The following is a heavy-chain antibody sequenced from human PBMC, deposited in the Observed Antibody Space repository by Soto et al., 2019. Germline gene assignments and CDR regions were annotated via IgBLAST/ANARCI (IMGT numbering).Heavy chain of an antibody. CDR1: GFSLSSNAVG. Sequence: QITLKESGPPLVKPTQTLTLTCTFSGFSLSSNAVGVGWIRQPPGKALEWLALIYWDDDKRYSPSLKTRLTVTKDTSKNQVVLTMTNMDPVDTATYFCAQSTGWYSPFDYWGQGILVTVSS. V-gene: IGHV2-5*02. J-gene: IGHJ4*02. CDR2: IYWDDDK. CDR3: AQSTGWYSPFDY. D-gene: IGHD6-19*01.